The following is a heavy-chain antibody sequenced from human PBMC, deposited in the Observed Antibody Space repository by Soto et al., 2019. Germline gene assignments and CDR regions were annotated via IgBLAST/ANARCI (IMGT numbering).Heavy chain of an antibody. CDR1: GGSTSSGGYY. CDR2: IYYSGST. D-gene: IGHD1-26*01. V-gene: IGHV4-31*03. CDR3: ASWVGATSFDY. Sequence: QVQLQESGPGLVKPSQTLSLTCTVSGGSTSSGGYYTSWIRQHPGKDLEWIGYIYYSGSTYYKPSLKSRVTISVDTSQNQFSLKLSSVSAADTAVYYCASWVGATSFDYWGHGPLVTVAS. J-gene: IGHJ4*01.